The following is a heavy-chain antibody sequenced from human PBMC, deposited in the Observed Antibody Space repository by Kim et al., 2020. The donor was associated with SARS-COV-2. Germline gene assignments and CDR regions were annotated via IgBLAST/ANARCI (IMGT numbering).Heavy chain of an antibody. Sequence: PFTISRDNSKNTLYLQMNSLRAEDTAVYYCAKDSPGGDIVVVVAATLFDYWGQGTLVTVSS. CDR3: AKDSPGGDIVVVVAATLFDY. J-gene: IGHJ4*02. V-gene: IGHV3-23*01. D-gene: IGHD2-15*01.